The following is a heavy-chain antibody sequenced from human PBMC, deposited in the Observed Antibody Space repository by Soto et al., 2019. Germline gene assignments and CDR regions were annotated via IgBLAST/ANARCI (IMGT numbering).Heavy chain of an antibody. V-gene: IGHV1-46*03. D-gene: IGHD6-19*01. CDR3: DRKESSDWLTWFDH. CDR2: ISPSGGST. CDR1: GYTFTDYY. Sequence: QVQLVQSGAEVKKPGASVKVSCKASGYTFTDYYMHWVRQAPGQGLEWMGIISPSGGSTYAQKFQGRVTVTRDTSTSTFYIELSSLRSEDTAVYYCDRKESSDWLTWFDHRGQGTLVTVSS. J-gene: IGHJ5*02.